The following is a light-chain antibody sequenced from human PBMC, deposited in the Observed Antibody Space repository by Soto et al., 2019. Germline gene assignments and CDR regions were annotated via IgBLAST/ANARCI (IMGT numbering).Light chain of an antibody. J-gene: IGLJ3*02. CDR3: ASNTPTWV. CDR1: SSDVGGYNY. V-gene: IGLV2-8*01. Sequence: QSALTQPPSASGSPGQSVAISCTGTSSDVGGYNYVSWYQQHPGKAPKLMIYEVNKRPSGVPDRFSGSKSGNTASLTVSGLQAEDEASYYCASNTPTWVFGGGTKVTVL. CDR2: EVN.